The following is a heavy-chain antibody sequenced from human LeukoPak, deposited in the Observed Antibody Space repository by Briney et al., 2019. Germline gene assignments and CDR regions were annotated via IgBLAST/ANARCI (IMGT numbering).Heavy chain of an antibody. D-gene: IGHD3-3*01. J-gene: IGHJ6*03. CDR1: GYTFTGYY. CDR3: ARDPYDFWSGYSYYYYYMDV. CDR2: INPTSGGT. Sequence: ASVKVSCKASGYTFTGYYMHWVRQAPGQGLAWMGWINPTSGGTNYAQKFQGRVTMTRDTSISTAYMELSRLRSDDTAVYYCARDPYDFWSGYSYYYYYMDVWGKGTTVTVSS. V-gene: IGHV1-2*02.